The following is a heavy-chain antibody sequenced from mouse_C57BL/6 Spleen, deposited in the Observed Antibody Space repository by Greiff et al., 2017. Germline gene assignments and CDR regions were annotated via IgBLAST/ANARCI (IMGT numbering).Heavy chain of an antibody. J-gene: IGHJ1*03. V-gene: IGHV10-1*01. CDR3: VRQIYYYGSSYWYFDV. D-gene: IGHD1-1*01. CDR2: IRSKSNNYAT. CDR1: GFSFNTYA. Sequence: EVQLVESGGGLVQPKGSLKLSCAASGFSFNTYAMNWVRQAPGTGLEWVARIRSKSNNYATYYADSVKDRFTISRDDSESMLYLQMNNLKTEETAMYYCVRQIYYYGSSYWYFDVWGTGTTVTVSS.